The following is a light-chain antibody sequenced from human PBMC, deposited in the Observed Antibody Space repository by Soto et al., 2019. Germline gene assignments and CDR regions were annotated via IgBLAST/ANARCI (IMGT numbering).Light chain of an antibody. CDR3: ATWESSLSAGV. CDR1: SSNVGSHF. V-gene: IGLV1-51*01. Sequence: QAVVTQPPSVSAAPGQKVTISCSGTSSNVGSHFVSWYLQLPGTAPKLLIYDNNQRPSGIPDRFSGSKSGTSATLDITGLQTGDEADYYCATWESSLSAGVFGGGTKLTVL. CDR2: DNN. J-gene: IGLJ2*01.